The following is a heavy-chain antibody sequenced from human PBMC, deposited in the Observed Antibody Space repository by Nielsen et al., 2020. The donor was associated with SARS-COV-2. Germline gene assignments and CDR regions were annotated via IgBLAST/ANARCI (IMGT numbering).Heavy chain of an antibody. Sequence: VKVSCKASGFNFPNFAMHWVRQAPGHSPEWMGWINAGTGATNYRQSFQGRLTISRDKSAATVYMELSGLTSDDAAVYYCARSMGIAGPYNWFDFWGQGTLVAVSS. V-gene: IGHV1-3*01. J-gene: IGHJ5*01. CDR1: GFNFPNFA. D-gene: IGHD6-13*01. CDR2: INAGTGAT. CDR3: ARSMGIAGPYNWFDF.